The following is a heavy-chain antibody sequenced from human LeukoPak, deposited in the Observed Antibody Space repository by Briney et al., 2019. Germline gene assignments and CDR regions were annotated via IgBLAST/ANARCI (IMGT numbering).Heavy chain of an antibody. J-gene: IGHJ3*02. CDR1: GFIFDEYG. Sequence: GGSLRLSCAASGFIFDEYGMSWVRQAPGKGLEWVSGINWNGANTGYGDSVKGRFTISRDNAKNSLHLQMSSLRAEDTALYYCARGVDEGAFDIWGQGTMVTVSS. V-gene: IGHV3-20*04. CDR2: INWNGANT. CDR3: ARGVDEGAFDI.